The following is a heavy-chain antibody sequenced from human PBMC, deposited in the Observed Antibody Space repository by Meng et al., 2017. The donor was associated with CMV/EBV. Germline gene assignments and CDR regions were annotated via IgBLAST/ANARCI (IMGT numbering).Heavy chain of an antibody. V-gene: IGHV3-20*04. CDR3: ARAECSSTSCYSFDY. D-gene: IGHD2-2*02. J-gene: IGHJ4*02. Sequence: GESLKISCAASGFTFDYYGMSWVRQAPGEGLEWVSGINWNGGSTGYADSVKGRFTISRDNAKNSLYLQMNSLRAEDTALYYCARAECSSTSCYSFDYWGQGTMVTVSS. CDR2: INWNGGST. CDR1: GFTFDYYG.